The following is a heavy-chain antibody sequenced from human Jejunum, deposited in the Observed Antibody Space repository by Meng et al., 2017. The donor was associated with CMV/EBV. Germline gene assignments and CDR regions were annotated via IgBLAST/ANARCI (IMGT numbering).Heavy chain of an antibody. CDR2: ITGPGNTI. Sequence: SCAASGFTFSSYWMSWVRQAPGKGLEWVAYITGPGNTIYYADSVRGRFTISRDNAKNSLFLQMSGLRAEDTAVYYCARLQWAAFDYWGQGALVTVSS. CDR1: GFTFSSYW. D-gene: IGHD4-11*01. J-gene: IGHJ4*02. V-gene: IGHV3-48*04. CDR3: ARLQWAAFDY.